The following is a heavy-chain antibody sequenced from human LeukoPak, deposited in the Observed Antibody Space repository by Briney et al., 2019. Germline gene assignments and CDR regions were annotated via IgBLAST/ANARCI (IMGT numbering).Heavy chain of an antibody. Sequence: GRSLRLSCAASGFTFSSYGMHWVRQAPGKGLEWVAVISYDGSNKYYADSVKGRFTISRDNSKNTLYLQMNSLRAEDMAVYYCAKDSSFDAFDIWGQGTMVTVSS. V-gene: IGHV3-30*18. CDR2: ISYDGSNK. CDR1: GFTFSSYG. J-gene: IGHJ3*02. CDR3: AKDSSFDAFDI. D-gene: IGHD6-6*01.